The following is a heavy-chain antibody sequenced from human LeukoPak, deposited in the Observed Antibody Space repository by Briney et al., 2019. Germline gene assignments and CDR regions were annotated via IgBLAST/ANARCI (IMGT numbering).Heavy chain of an antibody. CDR2: ISGSGGST. CDR3: ARDAQASYYDILTGVYGMDV. J-gene: IGHJ6*04. D-gene: IGHD3-9*01. CDR1: GFTFSSYA. Sequence: GGSLRPSCAASGFTFSSYAMSWVRQAPGKGLEWVSAISGSGGSTYYADSVKGRFTISRDNSKNTLYLQMNSLRAEDTAVYYCARDAQASYYDILTGVYGMDVWGKGTTVTVSS. V-gene: IGHV3-23*01.